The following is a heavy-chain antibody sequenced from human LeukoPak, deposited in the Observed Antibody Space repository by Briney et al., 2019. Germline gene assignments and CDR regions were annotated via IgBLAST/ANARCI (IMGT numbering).Heavy chain of an antibody. J-gene: IGHJ4*02. CDR1: GGTFSSYT. CDR3: ARATGLDGDYGYYFDY. D-gene: IGHD4-17*01. Sequence: GSSVKVSCKASGGTFSSYTISWVRQAPGQGLEWMGRITPILGIANYAQKFQGRVTITADKSTSTAYMELSSLRSEDAAVYYCARATGLDGDYGYYFDYWGQGTLVTVSS. V-gene: IGHV1-69*02. CDR2: ITPILGIA.